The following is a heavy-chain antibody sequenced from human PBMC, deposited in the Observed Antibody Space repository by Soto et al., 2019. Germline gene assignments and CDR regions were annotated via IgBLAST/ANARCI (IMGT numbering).Heavy chain of an antibody. CDR3: PKGRSGWYERFDY. CDR1: GFTFSSYV. D-gene: IGHD6-19*01. Sequence: PGGSVRLSCAASGFTFSSYVMSWVRQAPGKGLEWVSSISGSGGSTYYADSVKGRFTISRDNSKNTLYLQMNSLRAEDTAVYYCPKGRSGWYERFDYWGQGTLVTVXS. CDR2: ISGSGGST. J-gene: IGHJ4*02. V-gene: IGHV3-23*01.